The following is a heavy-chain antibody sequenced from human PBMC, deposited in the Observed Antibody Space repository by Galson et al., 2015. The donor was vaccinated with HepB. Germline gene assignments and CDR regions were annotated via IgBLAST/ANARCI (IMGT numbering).Heavy chain of an antibody. CDR3: AYGVDV. Sequence: AISGDSVSSNSAVWNWIRQSPSRGLEWLGRTYYRSKWYKDYALFVKSRITINADTSRNQISLQLNSMTPEDTAAYYCAYGVDVWGQGTTVTVSS. V-gene: IGHV6-1*01. J-gene: IGHJ6*02. CDR2: TYYRSKWYK. CDR1: GDSVSSNSAV.